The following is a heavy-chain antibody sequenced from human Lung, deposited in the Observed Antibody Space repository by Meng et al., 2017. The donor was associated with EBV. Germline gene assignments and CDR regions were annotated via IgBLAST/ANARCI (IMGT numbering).Heavy chain of an antibody. CDR3: ARGFLSFVRVFDY. V-gene: IGHV4-34*01. Sequence: QVQLQPWGAGLLKPSQPLSPTCAVYGGPFRGYYWSWIRQPPGKGLEWIGEINHSGSTNYNPSLKSRVTISVDTSKNQFSLKLSSVTAADTAVYYCARGFLSFVRVFDYWGQGTLVTVSS. J-gene: IGHJ4*02. CDR1: GGPFRGYY. CDR2: INHSGST. D-gene: IGHD2/OR15-2a*01.